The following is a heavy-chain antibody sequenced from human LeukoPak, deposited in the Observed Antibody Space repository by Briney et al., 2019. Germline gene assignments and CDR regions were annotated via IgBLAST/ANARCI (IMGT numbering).Heavy chain of an antibody. J-gene: IGHJ4*02. V-gene: IGHV4-59*01. D-gene: IGHD4-17*01. CDR1: GGSISSYY. CDR3: AGSEDTVIYQGAFDY. Sequence: SETLSLTCTVSGGSISSYYWSWIRQPPGKGLEWIGYIYYSGSTNYNPSLKSRVTISVDTSKNQFSLKLSSVTAADTAVYYCAGSEDTVIYQGAFDYWGQGTLSPSPQ. CDR2: IYYSGST.